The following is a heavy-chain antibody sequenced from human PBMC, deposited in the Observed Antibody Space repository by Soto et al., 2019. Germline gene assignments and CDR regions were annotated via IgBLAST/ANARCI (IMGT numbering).Heavy chain of an antibody. D-gene: IGHD5-12*01. J-gene: IGHJ4*02. CDR1: GYTFTSYG. CDR3: ARAVATIPLWFPDH. Sequence: QVHLVQSGAEVKKPGASVKVSCKASGYTFTSYGIAWMRQAPGQGLEWMGWISAYNGNTDYAQKVHGRVTMTSDTSTGTAYMELGSLRSDDTAVYYCARAVATIPLWFPDHWGQGTLVTVSS. CDR2: ISAYNGNT. V-gene: IGHV1-18*01.